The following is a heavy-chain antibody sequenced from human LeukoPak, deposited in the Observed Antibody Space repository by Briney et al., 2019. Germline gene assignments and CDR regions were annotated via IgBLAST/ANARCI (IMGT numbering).Heavy chain of an antibody. CDR3: AVKVIAEAGDDAFDI. CDR1: GGSVSSYY. CDR2: IYTSGST. Sequence: SETLSLTCTVSGGSVSSYYWSCIRQPAEKGLEWSGRIYTSGSTNYNPSLKSLVTMSVDTSKNQFSLKLRSFTAADTAVYYCAVKVIAEAGDDAFDIWGQGTMVTVSS. J-gene: IGHJ3*02. D-gene: IGHD6-13*01. V-gene: IGHV4-4*07.